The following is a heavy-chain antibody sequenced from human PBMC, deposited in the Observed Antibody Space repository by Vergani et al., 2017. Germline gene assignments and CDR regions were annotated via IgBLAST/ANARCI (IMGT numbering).Heavy chain of an antibody. D-gene: IGHD2-15*01. V-gene: IGHV3-15*04. Sequence: EVQLVESGGGLVKPGGSLRLSCAASGFTFSNAWMSWVRQAPGKGLEWVGRIESKTDGGTTDYAAPVKGRFTISRDDSKNTLYRQMDSLKPEDTAVYYCTTDRVVVVGGLDYWGQGTLVTV. J-gene: IGHJ4*02. CDR1: GFTFSNAW. CDR3: TTDRVVVVGGLDY. CDR2: IESKTDGGTT.